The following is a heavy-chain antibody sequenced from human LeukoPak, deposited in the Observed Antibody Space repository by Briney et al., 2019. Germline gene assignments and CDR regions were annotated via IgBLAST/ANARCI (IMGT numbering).Heavy chain of an antibody. D-gene: IGHD3-22*01. J-gene: IGHJ3*02. CDR2: ISNSSGTS. CDR1: GFTLSSYN. Sequence: RGSQRLSCAVSGFTLSSYNMNWVRQAPGKGLEWVSYISNSSGTSFYADSVKGRFTISRDNAKNSLYLQMHSLRAEDTAVYYRAKRPLSGYYSYDAFDIWGQGTMVTVSS. CDR3: AKRPLSGYYSYDAFDI. V-gene: IGHV3-48*01.